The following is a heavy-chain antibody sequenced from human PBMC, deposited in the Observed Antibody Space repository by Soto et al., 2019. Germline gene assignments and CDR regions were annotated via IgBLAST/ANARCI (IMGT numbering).Heavy chain of an antibody. CDR1: GYTFTSYA. CDR3: ARALKYSSRQSWFDP. V-gene: IGHV1-3*01. Sequence: ASVKVSCKASGYTFTSYAMHWVRQAPGQRLEWMGWINAGNGNTKYSQKFQGRVTITRDTSASTAYMELSSLRSEDTAVYYCARALKYSSRQSWFDPWGQGTLVTVSS. D-gene: IGHD6-19*01. CDR2: INAGNGNT. J-gene: IGHJ5*02.